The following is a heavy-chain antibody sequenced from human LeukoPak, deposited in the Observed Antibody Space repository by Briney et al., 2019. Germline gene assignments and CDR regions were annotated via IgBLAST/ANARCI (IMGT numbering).Heavy chain of an antibody. CDR2: ISGSSGTT. Sequence: HSGGSLRLSCAASGFTFSSYAMSWVRQAPGKGLEWLSGISGSSGTTYDADSVKGRFTISRDNSKNTLYLQMNSLRAEDTAVYYCAKFSVAPGIAVAGPFDPWGQGTLVTVSS. CDR1: GFTFSSYA. V-gene: IGHV3-23*01. J-gene: IGHJ5*02. CDR3: AKFSVAPGIAVAGPFDP. D-gene: IGHD6-19*01.